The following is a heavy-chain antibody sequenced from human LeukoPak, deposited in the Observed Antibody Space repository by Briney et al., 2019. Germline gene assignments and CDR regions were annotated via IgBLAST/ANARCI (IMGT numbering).Heavy chain of an antibody. D-gene: IGHD3-22*01. Sequence: PGGSLRLSCAASGFTFSSHGMHWVRQAPGKGLEWVADIRDDGSNKYYVDSVKGRFTISRDNSNNSLYLQMNSLRAEDTAVYYCARDPTAYYDSSGYYLNTIDYWGQGTLVTGSS. CDR2: IRDDGSNK. V-gene: IGHV3-33*01. CDR1: GFTFSSHG. CDR3: ARDPTAYYDSSGYYLNTIDY. J-gene: IGHJ4*02.